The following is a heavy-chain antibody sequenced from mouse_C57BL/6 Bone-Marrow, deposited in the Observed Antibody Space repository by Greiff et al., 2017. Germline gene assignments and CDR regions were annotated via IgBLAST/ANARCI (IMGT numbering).Heavy chain of an antibody. CDR2: IYPGSGNT. CDR3: ARGSDGYLWYFDV. CDR1: GYSFTSYY. V-gene: IGHV1-66*01. D-gene: IGHD2-3*01. J-gene: IGHJ1*03. Sequence: QVQLQQSRPELVKPGASVKISCKASGYSFTSYYIHWVKQRPGQGLEWIGWIYPGSGNTKYNEKFKGKATLTADTSSSTAYMQLSSLTSEDSAVYYCARGSDGYLWYFDVWGTGTTVTVSS.